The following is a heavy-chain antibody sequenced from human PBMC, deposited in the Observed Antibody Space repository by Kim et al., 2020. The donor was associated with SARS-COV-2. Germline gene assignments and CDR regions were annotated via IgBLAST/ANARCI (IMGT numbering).Heavy chain of an antibody. J-gene: IGHJ5*02. D-gene: IGHD3-10*01. V-gene: IGHV1-3*01. CDR3: ARGYYGSGSGGWFDP. Sequence: QKFWDRVTITRDTSASTAYMELTSLRSEDTAVYYCARGYYGSGSGGWFDPWGQGTLVTVSS.